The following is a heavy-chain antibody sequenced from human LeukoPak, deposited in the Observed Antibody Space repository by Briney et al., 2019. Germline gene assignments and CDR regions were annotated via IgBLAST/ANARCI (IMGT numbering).Heavy chain of an antibody. J-gene: IGHJ4*02. CDR3: ARDGELYYYDSSGYYDY. CDR1: GFTFSSYW. Sequence: WGSLRLSCAASGFTFSSYWMHWVRQAPGKGLVWVSRINSDGSSTSYADSVKGRFTISRDNAKNTLYLQMNSLRAEDTAVYYCARDGELYYYDSSGYYDYWGQGTLVTVSS. CDR2: INSDGSST. D-gene: IGHD3-22*01. V-gene: IGHV3-74*01.